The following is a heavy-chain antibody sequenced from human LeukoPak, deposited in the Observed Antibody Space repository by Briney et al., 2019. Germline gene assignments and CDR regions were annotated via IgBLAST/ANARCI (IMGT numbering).Heavy chain of an antibody. D-gene: IGHD5-12*01. CDR1: GGSFSGYF. Sequence: SEALSLTCAVYGGSFSGYFWSWIRQPPGKGLEWIGEINHSGSTNYNPSLKSRVTISVDTSKNHFSLRLSSVTAADTAVCYCARGRYDYFGIRGADSFDIWGQGTMVTVSS. CDR3: ARGRYDYFGIRGADSFDI. V-gene: IGHV4-34*01. CDR2: INHSGST. J-gene: IGHJ3*02.